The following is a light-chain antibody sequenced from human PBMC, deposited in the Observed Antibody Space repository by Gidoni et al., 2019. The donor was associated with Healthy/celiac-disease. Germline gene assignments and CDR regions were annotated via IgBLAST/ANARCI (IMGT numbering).Light chain of an antibody. CDR3: QQSYSTPIT. CDR2: AAS. CDR1: QSISSY. Sequence: DIQMTQSPSSLSASVGDRVTITCRASQSISSYLNWYQQKPGKAPKLLIYAASSLQSGVPSRFSGSGSGTDFTLTISSLQPEDFATYYCQQSYSTPITFXXXKRLEIK. V-gene: IGKV1-39*01. J-gene: IGKJ5*01.